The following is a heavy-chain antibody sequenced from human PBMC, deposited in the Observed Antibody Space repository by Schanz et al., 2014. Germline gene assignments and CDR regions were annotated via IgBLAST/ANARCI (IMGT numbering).Heavy chain of an antibody. Sequence: VQLVESGGGVVQPGGSLRLSCAASGFTVTTYRMHWVRQAPGKGLESVAKINPDGSGKYYVVSVEGRFTISRDNAKNSLYLQMNSLRAEDTAVYYCARDKGGYYPFDYWGQGTLVTVSS. CDR2: INPDGSGK. CDR3: ARDKGGYYPFDY. CDR1: GFTVTTYR. D-gene: IGHD3-3*01. V-gene: IGHV3-7*01. J-gene: IGHJ4*02.